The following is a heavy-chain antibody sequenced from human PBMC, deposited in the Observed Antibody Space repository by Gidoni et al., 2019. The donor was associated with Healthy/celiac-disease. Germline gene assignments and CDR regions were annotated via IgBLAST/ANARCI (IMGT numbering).Heavy chain of an antibody. CDR2: ISYDGSNK. J-gene: IGHJ6*02. D-gene: IGHD2-2*01. CDR1: GFTFSSYG. Sequence: RLSCAASGFTFSSYGMHWVRQAPGKGLEWVAVISYDGSNKYYADSVKGRFTISRDNSKNTLYLQMNSLRAEDTAVYYCAKSRGRAPNPGHCSSTSCMDYYYYGMDVWGQGTTVTVSS. CDR3: AKSRGRAPNPGHCSSTSCMDYYYYGMDV. V-gene: IGHV3-30*18.